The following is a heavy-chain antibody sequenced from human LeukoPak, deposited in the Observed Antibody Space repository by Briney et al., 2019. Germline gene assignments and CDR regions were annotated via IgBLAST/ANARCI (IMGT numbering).Heavy chain of an antibody. CDR2: MNPISGKA. CDR3: ARAPMGTAALY. V-gene: IGHV1-8*01. D-gene: IGHD2-2*01. J-gene: IGHJ4*02. CDR1: RYTFSNFD. Sequence: GASVKVSCKASRYTFSNFDINWVRQAPGQGLEWMGWMNPISGKAGSAQKFQGRVTLTRDASISTAYMELSSLRSDDTAVYYCARAPMGTAALYWGQGTLVTVSS.